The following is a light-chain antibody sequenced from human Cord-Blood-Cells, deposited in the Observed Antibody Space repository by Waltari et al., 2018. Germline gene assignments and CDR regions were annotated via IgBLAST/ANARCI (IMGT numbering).Light chain of an antibody. CDR3: QQYNSYSYT. CDR1: QSISSL. V-gene: IGKV1-5*03. J-gene: IGKJ2*01. Sequence: DIQMTQSPSTLSASVGDRVTITCRASQSISSLLACYQQKPGKAPKLLIYKASSLESGVPSRFSGSGSGTEVTLTISSLQPDDFATYYCQQYNSYSYTFGQGTKLEIK. CDR2: KAS.